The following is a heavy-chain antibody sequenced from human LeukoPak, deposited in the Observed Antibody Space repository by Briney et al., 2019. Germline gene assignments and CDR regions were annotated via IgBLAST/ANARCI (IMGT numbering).Heavy chain of an antibody. CDR2: IWYDGSNK. Sequence: GGSLRLSCAASGFTFSSYGMHWGRQAPGKGLEWVAVIWYDGSNKYYAASVKGRFTISRDNSKNTLYLQMNSMRAEDTAVYYCARTTVTTLLIDYWGQGTLVTVSS. CDR1: GFTFSSYG. CDR3: ARTTVTTLLIDY. J-gene: IGHJ4*02. D-gene: IGHD4-17*01. V-gene: IGHV3-33*01.